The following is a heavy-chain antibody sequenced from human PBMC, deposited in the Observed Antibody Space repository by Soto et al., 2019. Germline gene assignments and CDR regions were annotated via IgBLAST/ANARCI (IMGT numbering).Heavy chain of an antibody. CDR2: IYYSGST. Sequence: SETLSLTCTVSGGSISSGGYYWSWIRQHPGKGLEWIGYIYYSGSTYYNPSLKSRVTISVDTSKNQFSLKLSSVTAADTAVYYCARSRFWSGYFRRLFDPWGQGTLVTVSS. J-gene: IGHJ5*02. CDR3: ARSRFWSGYFRRLFDP. D-gene: IGHD3-3*01. V-gene: IGHV4-31*03. CDR1: GGSISSGGYY.